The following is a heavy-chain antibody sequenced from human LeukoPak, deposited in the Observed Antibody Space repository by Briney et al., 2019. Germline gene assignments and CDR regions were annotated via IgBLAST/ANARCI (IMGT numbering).Heavy chain of an antibody. CDR2: IRSSGSTI. V-gene: IGHV3-48*03. D-gene: IGHD6-19*01. CDR3: ARRSGIAVAGAFDY. CDR1: GFTFSSYE. J-gene: IGHJ4*02. Sequence: QPGGSLRLSCAASGFTFSSYEMNWVRQAPGKGLEWVSYIRSSGSTIYYADSVKGRFTISRDNSKNTLYLQMNSLRAEDTAVYYCARRSGIAVAGAFDYWGQGTLVTVSS.